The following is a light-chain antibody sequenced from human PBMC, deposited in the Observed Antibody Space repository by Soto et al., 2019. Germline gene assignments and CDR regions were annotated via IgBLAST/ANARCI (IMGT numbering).Light chain of an antibody. J-gene: IGLJ1*01. CDR1: SSDVGAYNY. CDR3: SSYAGSDVFV. CDR2: EVN. Sequence: QSALTQPPSASGSPGQSVTISCTGTSSDVGAYNYVAWYQQRPGKAPKLMIYEVNKRPSGVPDRFSGSRSVNTASLTVSGLQTEDEADYYCSSYAGSDVFVFGTGTKVTVL. V-gene: IGLV2-8*01.